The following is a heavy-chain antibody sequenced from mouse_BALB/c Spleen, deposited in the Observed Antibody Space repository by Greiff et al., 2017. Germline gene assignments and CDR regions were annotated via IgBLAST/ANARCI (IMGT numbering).Heavy chain of an antibody. V-gene: IGHV1-4*01. D-gene: IGHD2-1*01. J-gene: IGHJ3*01. CDR3: ARDGNSPFAD. CDR1: GYTFTSYW. CDR2: MKPRTGYT. Sequence: VKLQESGAELATPGASVKMSCKASGYTFTSYWMHWVKQRPGQGLEWIGYMKPRTGYTEYNQKFKDKATWTADNSSSTAYMQLSSLTSEDSAVYYCARDGNSPFADWGQGTLVTVSA.